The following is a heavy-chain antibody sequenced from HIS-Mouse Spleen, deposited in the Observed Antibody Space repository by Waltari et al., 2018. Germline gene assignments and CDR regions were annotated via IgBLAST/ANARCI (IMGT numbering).Heavy chain of an antibody. D-gene: IGHD5-12*01. CDR1: GLTFSSYG. CDR2: ISSSSSYI. J-gene: IGHJ5*02. V-gene: IGHV3-21*01. CDR3: ARDPSGYDNH. Sequence: EVQLVESGGGLVKPGGSLRLAGAASGLTFSSYGMNWVRQAPGKGLEWVSSISSSSSYIYYADSVKGRFTISRDNAKNSLYLQMNSLRAEDTAVYYCARDPSGYDNHWGQGTLVTVSS.